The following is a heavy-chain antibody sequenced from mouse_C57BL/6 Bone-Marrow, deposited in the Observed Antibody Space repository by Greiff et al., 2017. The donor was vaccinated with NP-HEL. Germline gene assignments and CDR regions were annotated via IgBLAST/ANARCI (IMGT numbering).Heavy chain of an antibody. V-gene: IGHV1-55*01. Sequence: QVQLQQPGAELVKPGASVKMSCKASGYTFTSYWITWVKQRPGQGLEWIGDIYPGSGSPNYNEKFKSKATLTVDTSSSPAYMQLSSLTSEDSAVYYCPNHYYGSPYLYFDVWGTGTTVTVSS. J-gene: IGHJ1*03. CDR1: GYTFTSYW. D-gene: IGHD1-1*01. CDR2: IYPGSGSP. CDR3: PNHYYGSPYLYFDV.